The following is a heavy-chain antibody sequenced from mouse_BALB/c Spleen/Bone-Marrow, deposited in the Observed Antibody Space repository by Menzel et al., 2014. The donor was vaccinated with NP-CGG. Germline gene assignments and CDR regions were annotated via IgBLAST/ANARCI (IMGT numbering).Heavy chain of an antibody. CDR2: IWGGGIT. J-gene: IGHJ2*01. CDR3: AKLGGYFDY. CDR1: GFSSTDYG. Sequence: QVQLQQSGPGLVAPSQSLSITCTVSGFSSTDYGVSWIRQPPGKGLEWLGVIWGGGITYYNSALKSSLTISKDNSKSQVFLKMNSLQTDDTAMYYCAKLGGYFDYWGQGTTLTVSS. D-gene: IGHD4-1*01. V-gene: IGHV2-6-5*01.